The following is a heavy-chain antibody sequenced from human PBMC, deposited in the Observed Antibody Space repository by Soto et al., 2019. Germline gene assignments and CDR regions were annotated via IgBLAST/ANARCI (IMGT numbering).Heavy chain of an antibody. J-gene: IGHJ4*02. V-gene: IGHV3-53*01. D-gene: IGHD1-1*01. CDR1: GFTVSSTY. CDR3: ARYRYNGTYSGRFLDY. Sequence: GGSLRLSCAASGFTVSSTYLTWVRQAPGKGLEWVAILYTGTDTVYADSVKGRFTISRDSSKNTFYLQMNSLRAEDTAMYFCARYRYNGTYSGRFLDYWGQGSRVTVSS. CDR2: LYTGTDT.